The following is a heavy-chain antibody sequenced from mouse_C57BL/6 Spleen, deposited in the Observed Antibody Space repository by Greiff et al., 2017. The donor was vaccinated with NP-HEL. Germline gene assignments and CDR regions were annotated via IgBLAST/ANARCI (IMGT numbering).Heavy chain of an antibody. Sequence: VQLQESGAELARPGASVKLSCKASGYTFTSYGISWVKQRTGQGLEWIGEIYPRSGNTYYNEKFKGKATLTADKSSSTAYMELRSLTSEDSAVYFCAPPDGPYAMDYWGQGTSVTVSS. D-gene: IGHD2-3*01. CDR3: APPDGPYAMDY. V-gene: IGHV1-81*01. CDR2: IYPRSGNT. CDR1: GYTFTSYG. J-gene: IGHJ4*01.